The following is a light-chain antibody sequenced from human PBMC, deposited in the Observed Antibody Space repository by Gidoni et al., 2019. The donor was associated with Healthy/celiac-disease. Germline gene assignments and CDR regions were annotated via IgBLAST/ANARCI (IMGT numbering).Light chain of an antibody. CDR2: EDN. V-gene: IGLV6-57*01. Sequence: SVSESPGKTVTISCTRSSGSIASNYVQWYQQRPGSSPTTVIYEDNQRPSGVPDRFSGSIDSSSNSASLTISGLKTEDEADYYCQSYDSSNLVFGGGTKLTVL. CDR3: QSYDSSNLV. J-gene: IGLJ3*02. CDR1: SGSIASNY.